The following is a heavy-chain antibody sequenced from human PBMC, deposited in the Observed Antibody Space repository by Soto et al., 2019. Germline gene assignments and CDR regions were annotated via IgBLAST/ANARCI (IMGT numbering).Heavy chain of an antibody. CDR3: ARVSLGASTIADYSYYGMDV. Sequence: ASVKVSCKASGFTFTSSAVQWVRQARGQRLEWIGWIDVGSGNTNYAQKFQERVTITRDMSTSTAYMELSSLRAEDTAVYYCARVSLGASTIADYSYYGMDVWGQGTTVTVSS. CDR2: IDVGSGNT. CDR1: GFTFTSSA. D-gene: IGHD1-26*01. V-gene: IGHV1-58*01. J-gene: IGHJ6*02.